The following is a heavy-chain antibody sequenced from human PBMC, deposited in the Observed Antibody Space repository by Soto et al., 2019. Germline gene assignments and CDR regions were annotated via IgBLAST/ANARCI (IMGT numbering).Heavy chain of an antibody. CDR2: IDPSGGIT. CDR3: ARDVIWHDNYVTIVYYFDQ. Sequence: QVQLSQFGAEVKKPGSSVKVSCKASGYSFTNFHIHWVRQAPGQCLEWMGMIDPSGGITRDAQRRPGRINMTREASTSTVYMEVRSLTSEDTAVYYCARDVIWHDNYVTIVYYFDQWGQGTLVTVSS. CDR1: GYSFTNFH. D-gene: IGHD2-21*01. V-gene: IGHV1-46*04. J-gene: IGHJ4*02.